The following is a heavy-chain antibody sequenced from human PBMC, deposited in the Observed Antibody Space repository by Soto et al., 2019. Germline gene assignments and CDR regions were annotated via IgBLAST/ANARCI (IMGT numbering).Heavy chain of an antibody. V-gene: IGHV1-18*01. CDR1: GYIFTSYG. D-gene: IGHD3-3*01. CDR2: SSAYNGNT. J-gene: IGHJ4*02. Sequence: ASVKVSCKASGYIFTSYGISWVRQARGQGLEWMGWSSAYNGNTKYAQNLQGRVTLTTDTSTYTAYMELRSLQYDDTAVYYCARDFGSDLSAHGAVFDSWGQGALVTVSS. CDR3: ARDFGSDLSAHGAVFDS.